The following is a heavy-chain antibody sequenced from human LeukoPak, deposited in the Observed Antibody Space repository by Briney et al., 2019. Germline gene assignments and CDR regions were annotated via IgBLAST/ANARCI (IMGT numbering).Heavy chain of an antibody. CDR3: ARPYSSSGYYYYYMDV. CDR1: GFSFSSYA. J-gene: IGHJ6*03. CDR2: ISGSGGST. D-gene: IGHD6-6*01. Sequence: GGSLRLSCAASGFSFSSYAMSWVRQAPGKGLEWVSAISGSGGSTYYADSVKGRFTISRDNSKNTLYLQMNSLRAEDTAVYYCARPYSSSGYYYYYMDVWGKGTTVTVSS. V-gene: IGHV3-23*01.